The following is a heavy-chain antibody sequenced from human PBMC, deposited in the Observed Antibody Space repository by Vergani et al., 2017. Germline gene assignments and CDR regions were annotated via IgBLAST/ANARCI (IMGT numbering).Heavy chain of an antibody. CDR1: GYTFTSYY. J-gene: IGHJ5*02. D-gene: IGHD2-2*02. CDR2: INPSGGST. V-gene: IGHV1-46*01. Sequence: QVQLVQSGAEVKKPGASVKVSCKASGYTFTSYYMHWVRQAPGQGLEWMGIINPSGGSTSYAQKFQGRVTMTRDTSTSTVYMELSSLRSEDTAVYYCARDQVGVVPAAIPHNWFDPWGQGTLVTVSS. CDR3: ARDQVGVVPAAIPHNWFDP.